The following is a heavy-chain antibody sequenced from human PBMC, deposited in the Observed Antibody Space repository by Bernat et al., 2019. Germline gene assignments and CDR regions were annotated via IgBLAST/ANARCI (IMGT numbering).Heavy chain of an antibody. V-gene: IGHV4-39*01. CDR3: ARLGYYYDSSGSLRYFDL. CDR1: GGSINSSTYY. D-gene: IGHD3-22*01. Sequence: QLQLQESGPGLVKPSETLSLTCTVSGGSINSSTYYWGWIRQHPGKGLQWIGTIFHSGRTYYKPSLKSRVTMSVDTSKNQCSLKLGSVTAADTAVYYCARLGYYYDSSGSLRYFDLWGRGTLVTVSA. CDR2: IFHSGRT. J-gene: IGHJ2*01.